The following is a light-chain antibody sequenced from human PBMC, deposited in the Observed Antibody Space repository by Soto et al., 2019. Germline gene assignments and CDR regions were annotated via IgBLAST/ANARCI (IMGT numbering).Light chain of an antibody. CDR1: QSVGIY. V-gene: IGKV3-11*01. Sequence: EIVLTQSPDTLSLSPGERATLSCRASQSVGIYLAWYQQKPGQAPRLLIYDASNRATGIPARFSGTGSGTEFGLTISSLEPEDSAVYYCQQRSNWVTFGGGTKVDIK. CDR3: QQRSNWVT. J-gene: IGKJ4*01. CDR2: DAS.